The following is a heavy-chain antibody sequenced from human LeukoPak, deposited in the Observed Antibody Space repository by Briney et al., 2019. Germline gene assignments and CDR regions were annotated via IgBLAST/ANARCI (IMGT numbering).Heavy chain of an antibody. D-gene: IGHD2-2*01. J-gene: IGHJ4*02. V-gene: IGHV4-39*01. CDR2: IYYSGST. CDR1: GGSISSSSYY. Sequence: SETLSLTCTVSGGSISSSSYYWGWIRQPPGKGLEWIGSIYYSGSTYYNPSLKSRVTISVDTSKNQFSLKLSSVTAADTAVYYCARLSRRGYTSCYDYWGQGTLVTVSS. CDR3: ARLSRRGYTSCYDY.